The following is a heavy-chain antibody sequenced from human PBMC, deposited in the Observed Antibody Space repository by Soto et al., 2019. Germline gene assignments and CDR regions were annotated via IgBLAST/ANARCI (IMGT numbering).Heavy chain of an antibody. CDR1: GGSIGRYY. J-gene: IGHJ6*02. Sequence: TSETLSLTCTVSGGSIGRYYWSWIRQPPGKGLEWIGYMSYSGSSNYNPSLKSRVTISVDTSKNHFSLRLTSVTAADTAVYYCARDLWVEPELYYYGMDVWGQGTTVTVSS. V-gene: IGHV4-59*12. CDR2: MSYSGSS. CDR3: ARDLWVEPELYYYGMDV. D-gene: IGHD1-1*01.